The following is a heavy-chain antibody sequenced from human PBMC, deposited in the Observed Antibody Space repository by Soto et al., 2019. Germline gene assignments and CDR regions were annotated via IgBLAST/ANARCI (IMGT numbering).Heavy chain of an antibody. V-gene: IGHV3-9*01. CDR3: AKDSLRYYDSSGYCFDY. Sequence: GGSLRLSCAASGFTFDDYAMHWVRQAPGKGLEWVSGISWNSGSIGYADSVKGRFTISRDNAKNSLYLQMNSLRAEDTALYYCAKDSLRYYDSSGYCFDYWGQGTLVTVSS. J-gene: IGHJ4*02. CDR2: ISWNSGSI. D-gene: IGHD3-22*01. CDR1: GFTFDDYA.